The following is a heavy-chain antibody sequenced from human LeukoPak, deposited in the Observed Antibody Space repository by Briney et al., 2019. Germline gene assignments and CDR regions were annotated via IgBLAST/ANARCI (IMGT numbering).Heavy chain of an antibody. CDR3: GRATGLYGDYDEYFQH. Sequence: GGSLRLSCAASGFTFSSYGMHWVRQAPGKGLEWVAVIWYDGSNKYYADSVKGRFTISRDNSKNTLYLQMNSLRAEDTAVYYCGRATGLYGDYDEYFQHWGQGTLVTVSS. CDR1: GFTFSSYG. J-gene: IGHJ1*01. V-gene: IGHV3-33*01. D-gene: IGHD4-17*01. CDR2: IWYDGSNK.